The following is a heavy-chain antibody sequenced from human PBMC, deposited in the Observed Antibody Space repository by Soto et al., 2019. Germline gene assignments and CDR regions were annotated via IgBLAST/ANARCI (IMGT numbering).Heavy chain of an antibody. Sequence: QVLLVQSSAEVKKPGSSVKVSCKASGGTFTSTAFSWVRQAPGQGLEWMGGIIPVLGTPNYAQKFQARLTVTADASKTTVHMELSSLRSDHTAVYYCASSAGLDHLLNYYGLNVWGQGTTVTVSS. V-gene: IGHV1-69*01. J-gene: IGHJ6*02. CDR1: GGTFTSTA. D-gene: IGHD6-13*01. CDR2: IIPVLGTP. CDR3: ASSAGLDHLLNYYGLNV.